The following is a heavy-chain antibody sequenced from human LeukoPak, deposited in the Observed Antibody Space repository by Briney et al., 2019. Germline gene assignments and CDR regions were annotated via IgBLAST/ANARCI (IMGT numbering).Heavy chain of an antibody. CDR1: GGSISSSSHY. CDR3: ARRDYSGSYFDY. Sequence: SETLSLTCTVSGGSISSSSHYWGWIRQAPGKGLEWIGNIYYRGGTYYNPSLKSRVTMSVDTSKNQFSLKPSSVTAADTAVYYCARRDYSGSYFDYWGQGTLVTVSS. J-gene: IGHJ4*02. V-gene: IGHV4-39*01. CDR2: IYYRGGT. D-gene: IGHD1-26*01.